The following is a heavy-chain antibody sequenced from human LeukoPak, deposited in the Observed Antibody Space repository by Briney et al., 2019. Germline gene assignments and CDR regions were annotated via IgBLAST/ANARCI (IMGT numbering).Heavy chain of an antibody. Sequence: ASVKVSCKASGYTFTSHYLHWVRQAPGQGLEWMGWINPTSGGTYYLQKFQGRVVMTRDTSTGTVYMELSSLTSGDTALHFCARSRSFSGYGAFGPWGQGTLVTVSS. CDR1: GYTFTSHY. V-gene: IGHV1-2*02. CDR3: ARSRSFSGYGAFGP. CDR2: INPTSGGT. D-gene: IGHD5-12*01. J-gene: IGHJ5*02.